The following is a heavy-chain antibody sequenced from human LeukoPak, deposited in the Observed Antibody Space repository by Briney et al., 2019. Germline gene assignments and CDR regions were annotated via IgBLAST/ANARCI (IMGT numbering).Heavy chain of an antibody. CDR1: GYTFTGYY. J-gene: IGHJ2*01. CDR3: ARTYYYDSSGYYSWYFDL. D-gene: IGHD3-22*01. V-gene: IGHV1-2*06. Sequence: ASVKVSCKASGYTFTGYYIHWVRQAPGRGLEWVGRINPNSGGTNYAQKFQGRVTITADESTSTAYMELSSLRSEDTAVYYCARTYYYDSSGYYSWYFDLWGRGTLVTVSS. CDR2: INPNSGGT.